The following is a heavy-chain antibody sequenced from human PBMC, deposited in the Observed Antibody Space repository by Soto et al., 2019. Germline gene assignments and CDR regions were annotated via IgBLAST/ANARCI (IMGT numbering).Heavy chain of an antibody. Sequence: EQLEQSGAEVKKPGESLKISCKGPGHLFNNHWIGWVRQTPGKGLEWMGLIFTRDSETKTSPSFQGHVSFSVDNSINTVYLQWTCLKTTDTGIYLCARGYFDSGHGYDLWGQGTLVTVSS. CDR3: ARGYFDSGHGYDL. CDR2: IFTRDSET. CDR1: GHLFNNHW. J-gene: IGHJ4*02. D-gene: IGHD3-10*01. V-gene: IGHV5-51*01.